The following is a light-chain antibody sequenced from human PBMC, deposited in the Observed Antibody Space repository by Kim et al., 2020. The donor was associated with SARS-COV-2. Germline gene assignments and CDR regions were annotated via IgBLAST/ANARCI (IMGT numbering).Light chain of an antibody. J-gene: IGKJ4*01. Sequence: EIVLTQSPATLSLSPGERATLSCRASQSVSSYLAWYQQKPGQAPRLLIYDASNRATGIPARFSGSGSGTDFTLTISSLQPEDFATYYCQQSYRTPWLSFGGGTKGDIK. V-gene: IGKV3-11*01. CDR1: QSVSSY. CDR3: QQSYRTPWLS. CDR2: DAS.